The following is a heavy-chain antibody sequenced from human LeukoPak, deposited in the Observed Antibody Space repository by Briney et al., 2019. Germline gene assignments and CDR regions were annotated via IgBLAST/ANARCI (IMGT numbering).Heavy chain of an antibody. J-gene: IGHJ3*02. V-gene: IGHV4-59*01. CDR3: ARGGRRDGYNEWRAFDI. Sequence: SETLSLTCTVSGGSISSYYWSWIRQPPGEGLEWIGYIYYSGSTNYNPSLKSRVTISVDTSKNQSSLKLSSVTAADTAVYYCARGGRRDGYNEWRAFDIWGQGTMVTVSS. D-gene: IGHD5-24*01. CDR1: GGSISSYY. CDR2: IYYSGST.